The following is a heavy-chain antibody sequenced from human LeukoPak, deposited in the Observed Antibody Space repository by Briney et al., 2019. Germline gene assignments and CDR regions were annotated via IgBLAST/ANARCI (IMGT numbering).Heavy chain of an antibody. Sequence: GGSLRLSCAASGFTFSSYAMSWVRQAPGKGLEWVSAISGSGGSTYHSDSVKGRFTISRDSSKNTLNVQMNSLIPEDTAVYYCANEGSSGYYGPGTQQRIDYWGQGNLVTVSS. V-gene: IGHV3-23*01. CDR2: ISGSGGST. CDR3: ANEGSSGYYGPGTQQRIDY. CDR1: GFTFSSYA. J-gene: IGHJ4*02. D-gene: IGHD3-10*01.